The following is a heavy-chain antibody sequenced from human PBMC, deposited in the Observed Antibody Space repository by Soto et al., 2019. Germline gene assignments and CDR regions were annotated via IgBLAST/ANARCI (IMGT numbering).Heavy chain of an antibody. CDR1: GFTFSNFW. CDR3: ASHGSGDYFWFDP. V-gene: IGHV3-74*01. Sequence: GGSLRLSCAASGFTFSNFWVHRVRQAPGKGLVWVSRASPDGSSTSYADSVKGRFTISRDNAKNMLYMEMNSLRAEDTAVYYCASHGSGDYFWFDPWGQGTLVTVSS. J-gene: IGHJ5*02. D-gene: IGHD4-17*01. CDR2: ASPDGSST.